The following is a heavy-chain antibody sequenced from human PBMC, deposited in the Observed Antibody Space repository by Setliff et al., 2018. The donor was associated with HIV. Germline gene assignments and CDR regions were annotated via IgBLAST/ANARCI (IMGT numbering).Heavy chain of an antibody. CDR3: ARTYSSSWYSSHLWVDY. CDR1: GGSISSYH. Sequence: PSETLSLTCTVSGGSISSYHWGWIRQPPGKGLEWIGYIYIGSTNYNPSLKSRVTTSADTSKNQFSLKLSSVTAADTAVYYCARTYSSSWYSSHLWVDYWGQGTLVTVSS. V-gene: IGHV4-4*08. CDR2: IYIGST. J-gene: IGHJ4*02. D-gene: IGHD6-13*01.